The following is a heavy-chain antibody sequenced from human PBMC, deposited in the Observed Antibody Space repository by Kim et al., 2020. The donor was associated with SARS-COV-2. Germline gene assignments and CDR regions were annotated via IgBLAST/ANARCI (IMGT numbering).Heavy chain of an antibody. CDR2: IWYDGSNK. Sequence: GGSLRLSCAASGFTFSSYGMHWVRQAPGKGLEWVAVIWYDGSNKYYADSVKGRFTISRDNSKNTLYLQMNSLRAEDTAVYYCAREWGLNDAFDIWGQGTMVTVSS. CDR1: GFTFSSYG. J-gene: IGHJ3*02. D-gene: IGHD3-16*01. V-gene: IGHV3-33*01. CDR3: AREWGLNDAFDI.